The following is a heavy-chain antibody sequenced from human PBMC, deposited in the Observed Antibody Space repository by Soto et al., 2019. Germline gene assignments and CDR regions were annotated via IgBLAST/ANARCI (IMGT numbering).Heavy chain of an antibody. J-gene: IGHJ3*01. D-gene: IGHD2-15*01. CDR1: GYTFSTYW. V-gene: IGHV5-51*01. CDR2: IYPGDSDA. Sequence: GESLKISCEASGYTFSTYWIAWVRQMPVKGLEWMAIIYPGDSDARYSPSSQGHFTISSDNSISTAYLQLTNLKASDTAIYYCARLPASGKPNGGALDVWGQGTVVTVSS. CDR3: ARLPASGKPNGGALDV.